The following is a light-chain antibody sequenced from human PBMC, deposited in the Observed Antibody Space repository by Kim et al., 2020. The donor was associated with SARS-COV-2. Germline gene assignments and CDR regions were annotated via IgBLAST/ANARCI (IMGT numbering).Light chain of an antibody. CDR1: QDISNH. J-gene: IGKJ4*01. V-gene: IGKV1-16*02. Sequence: DIQMTQSPSSLSASVGDRVTITCRASQDISNHLTCFQQKPGEAPKSLIYAASSLQSGVPSKFSGGGSGTDFTLTISSLQPEDFATYYCQQYHNYPLTFGGGTKVDIK. CDR2: AAS. CDR3: QQYHNYPLT.